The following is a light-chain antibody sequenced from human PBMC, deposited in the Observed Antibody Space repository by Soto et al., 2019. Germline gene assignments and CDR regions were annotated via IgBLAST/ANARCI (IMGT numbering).Light chain of an antibody. J-gene: IGKJ2*03. CDR1: QSVSTNY. V-gene: IGKV3-20*01. CDR2: ATS. CDR3: QSYGDYNSPKYS. Sequence: EIVLTQSPGTLSLSPRDRVTLSCRASQSVSTNYFSWYQQKPGQAPRLLIYATSSRAIGIPDRFSCSRSVTDFTLTISTLEPEDFAMYYCQSYGDYNSPKYSFDQATRLEF.